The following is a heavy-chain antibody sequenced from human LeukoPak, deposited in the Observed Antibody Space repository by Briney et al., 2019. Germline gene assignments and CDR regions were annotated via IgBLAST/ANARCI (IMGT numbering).Heavy chain of an antibody. V-gene: IGHV3-21*01. CDR2: ISSSSTSI. D-gene: IGHD5-18*01. J-gene: IGHJ4*02. Sequence: AGGSLRLSCAPSGFTLSTFSMNWVRMAPGKGLEWVSSISSSSTSIYYADSVKGRFTISRDNAKNSLYLQMNSLRVEDTAVYYCTASYGYPYWGQGTLVTVSS. CDR1: GFTLSTFS. CDR3: TASYGYPY.